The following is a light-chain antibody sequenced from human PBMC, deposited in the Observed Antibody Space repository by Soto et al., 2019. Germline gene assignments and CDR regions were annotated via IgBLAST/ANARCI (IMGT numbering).Light chain of an antibody. J-gene: IGKJ5*01. CDR3: QQYNNWSSIT. CDR2: ATS. CDR1: QSVSTK. Sequence: EIVMTQSPATLSVSPGERATLSCRASQSVSTKLAWYQKRPGQAPRLLIYATSTRVTGIPARLSGSGFGTEFTLTISSLQSEDFAVYYCQQYNNWSSITFGQGTRLEIK. V-gene: IGKV3-15*01.